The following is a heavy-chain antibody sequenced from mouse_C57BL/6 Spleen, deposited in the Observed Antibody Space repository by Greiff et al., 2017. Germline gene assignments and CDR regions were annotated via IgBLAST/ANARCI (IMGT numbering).Heavy chain of an antibody. J-gene: IGHJ4*01. V-gene: IGHV1-4*01. CDR3: ARSGSDYYAMDY. CDR1: GYTFTSYT. CDR2: INPSSGYT. D-gene: IGHD4-1*01. Sequence: VQLQQSGAELARPGASVKMSCKASGYTFTSYTMHWVKQRPGQGLEWIGYINPSSGYTKYNQKFKDKATLTADKSSSTAYMQRSSLTSEDSAVYYCARSGSDYYAMDYWGQGTSVTVSS.